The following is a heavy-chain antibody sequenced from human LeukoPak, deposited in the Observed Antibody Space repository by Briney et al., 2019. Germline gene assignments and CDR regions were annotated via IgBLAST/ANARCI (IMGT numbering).Heavy chain of an antibody. J-gene: IGHJ4*02. V-gene: IGHV3-30*02. CDR1: GFTFSSYG. CDR2: IRYDGSNK. Sequence: GGSLRLSCAASGFTFSSYGMHWVRQAPGKGLEWVAFIRYDGSNKYYADSVKGRFTISRDNSKNTLYLQMNSLRAEDTAVYYCAKASPRVWFGELSNFDYWGQGTLATVSS. CDR3: AKASPRVWFGELSNFDY. D-gene: IGHD3-10*01.